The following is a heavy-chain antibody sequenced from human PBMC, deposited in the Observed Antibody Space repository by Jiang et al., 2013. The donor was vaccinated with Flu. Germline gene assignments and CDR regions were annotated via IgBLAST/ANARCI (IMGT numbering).Heavy chain of an antibody. Sequence: QLVESGGGVVQPGRSLRLSCAASGFTFSSYLMHWVRQAPGKGLEWVALISSDGNDKYYAGSVKGRFTLSRDNSKNTLSLQMNSLRPEDTALYYCAREGADGGYPFDYWGQGTLVTVSS. V-gene: IGHV3-30*01. CDR3: AREGADGGYPFDY. D-gene: IGHD3-22*01. J-gene: IGHJ4*02. CDR1: GFTFSSYL. CDR2: ISSDGNDK.